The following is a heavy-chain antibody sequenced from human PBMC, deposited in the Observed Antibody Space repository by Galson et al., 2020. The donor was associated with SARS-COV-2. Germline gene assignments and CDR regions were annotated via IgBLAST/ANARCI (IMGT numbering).Heavy chain of an antibody. Sequence: GGSLRLSCAASGFTFSRNAMNWVRQTPGKGLEWLSYISATSAKIDYADSVKGRFIISRDNAKNSLYLQMNSLKAEDTAVYYCASDSSYGSSWLSYFDDWGQGTLVTVSS. CDR2: ISATSAKI. CDR1: GFTFSRNA. J-gene: IGHJ4*02. V-gene: IGHV3-21*05. D-gene: IGHD6-13*01. CDR3: ASDSSYGSSWLSYFDD.